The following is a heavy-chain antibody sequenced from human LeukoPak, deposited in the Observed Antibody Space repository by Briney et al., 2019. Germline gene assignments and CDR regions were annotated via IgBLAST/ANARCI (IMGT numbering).Heavy chain of an antibody. V-gene: IGHV4-34*01. CDR3: ARLRFSLAVAAGYYYYYMDV. CDR1: GGSFSGYY. Sequence: PSETLSLTCAVYGGSFSGYYWSWIRQPPGKGLEWIGEINHSGSTNYNPSLKSRVTISIDTSKNQFSLKLSSVTAADTAVYYCARLRFSLAVAAGYYYYYMDVWGKGTTVTISS. D-gene: IGHD6-19*01. CDR2: INHSGST. J-gene: IGHJ6*03.